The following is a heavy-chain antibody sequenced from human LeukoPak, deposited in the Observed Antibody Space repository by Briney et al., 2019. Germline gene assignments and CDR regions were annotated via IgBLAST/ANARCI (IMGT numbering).Heavy chain of an antibody. Sequence: GASVKVSCKASGYTFTGYYMHWVRQAPGQGLEWMGWINPNSGGTNYAQKFQGRVTMTRDTSISTAYMELSRLRSDDTAVYYCARDLHSGIAVAGEFDYWGQGTLVTDSS. CDR2: INPNSGGT. D-gene: IGHD6-19*01. V-gene: IGHV1-2*02. CDR1: GYTFTGYY. J-gene: IGHJ4*02. CDR3: ARDLHSGIAVAGEFDY.